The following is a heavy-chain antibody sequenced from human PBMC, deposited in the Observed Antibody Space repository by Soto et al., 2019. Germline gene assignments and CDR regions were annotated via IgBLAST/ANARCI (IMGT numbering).Heavy chain of an antibody. V-gene: IGHV1-69*13. Sequence: ASVKVSCKASGVSFNDYAITWVRQAPGQGLEWLGGIIPIIGSTNYAQKFQGRVTVTADESLNTAYMELNTLRADDTAIYYCARDLGYGFGRGLDSWGQGTPVTVSS. D-gene: IGHD3-3*01. J-gene: IGHJ4*02. CDR2: IIPIIGST. CDR1: GVSFNDYA. CDR3: ARDLGYGFGRGLDS.